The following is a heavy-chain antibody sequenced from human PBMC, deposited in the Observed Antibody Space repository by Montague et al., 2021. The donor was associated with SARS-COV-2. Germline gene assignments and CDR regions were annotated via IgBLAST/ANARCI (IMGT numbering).Heavy chain of an antibody. CDR3: ARAYCTGLYPFDY. CDR2: IHYDGSST. D-gene: IGHD2-8*02. J-gene: IGHJ4*02. CDR1: GFTLSSYW. Sequence: SLRLSCAASGFTLSSYWMYWVRQAPGKGLVWISRIHYDGSSTNYADSVKGRFTISRDTAKNTLYLQMNSLRAEDTAVYYCARAYCTGLYPFDYWGQGTLVTVSS. V-gene: IGHV3-74*01.